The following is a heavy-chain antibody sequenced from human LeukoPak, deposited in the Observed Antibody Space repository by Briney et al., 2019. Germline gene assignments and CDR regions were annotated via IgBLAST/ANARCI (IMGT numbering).Heavy chain of an antibody. Sequence: GGSLRLSCAASGFTFSSYSMNWVRQAPGKGLELASYISSSSSTIYYADSVKGRFTISRDNAKNSLYLQMNSLRAEDTAVYYCARDRRAARPVVYWGQGTLVNVSS. CDR3: ARDRRAARPVVY. V-gene: IGHV3-48*01. CDR2: ISSSSSTI. J-gene: IGHJ4*02. D-gene: IGHD6-6*01. CDR1: GFTFSSYS.